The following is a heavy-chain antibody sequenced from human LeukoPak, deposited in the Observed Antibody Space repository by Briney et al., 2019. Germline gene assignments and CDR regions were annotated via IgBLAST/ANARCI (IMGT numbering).Heavy chain of an antibody. Sequence: GGSLRLSCAASGFSFSSYSMNWVRQAPGKGLEWVSYISSSGRTIYYADSVKGRFTISRDNAKNSLYLQMNILRAEDTAVYYCARDSDSSGYFDSWGQGTLVTVSS. CDR2: ISSSGRTI. V-gene: IGHV3-48*04. D-gene: IGHD3-22*01. J-gene: IGHJ4*02. CDR1: GFSFSSYS. CDR3: ARDSDSSGYFDS.